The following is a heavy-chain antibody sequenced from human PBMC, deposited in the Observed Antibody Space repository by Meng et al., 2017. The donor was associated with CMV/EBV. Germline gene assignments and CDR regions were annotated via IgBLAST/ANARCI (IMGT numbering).Heavy chain of an antibody. Sequence: GESLKISCAASGFTFDDYTMHWVRQAPGKGLEWVSLISWDGGSTYYADSVKGRFTISRDNSKNSLYLQMNSLRTEDTALYYCAKDIIEVPVPAAILSYGMDVWGQGTTVTVSS. CDR2: ISWDGGST. CDR1: GFTFDDYT. J-gene: IGHJ6*02. CDR3: AKDIIEVPVPAAILSYGMDV. V-gene: IGHV3-43*01. D-gene: IGHD2-2*02.